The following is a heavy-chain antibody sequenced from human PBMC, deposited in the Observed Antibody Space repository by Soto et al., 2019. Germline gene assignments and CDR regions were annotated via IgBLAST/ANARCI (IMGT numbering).Heavy chain of an antibody. J-gene: IGHJ4*02. CDR3: ATVFHSSNFNY. Sequence: QVELVESGGGLVKPGGSLRLSCAASGLSFSDYYMSWIRQAPGKGLEWIAYITSSSSTIYYADSVKGRFTISRNDAKNSLYLQLDSLRAEDTAVYYCATVFHSSNFNYWGQGTLVTVSS. CDR2: ITSSSSTI. CDR1: GLSFSDYY. V-gene: IGHV3-11*01. D-gene: IGHD2-15*01.